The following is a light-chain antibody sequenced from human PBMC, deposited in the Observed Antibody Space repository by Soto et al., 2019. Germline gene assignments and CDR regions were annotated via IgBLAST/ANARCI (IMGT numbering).Light chain of an antibody. CDR1: QSISSN. V-gene: IGKV3-20*01. CDR3: QQYGSSPRT. Sequence: EMVMTQSPATLPVSPGERTTLSCKASQSISSNLAWYQQRPGQAPRLLIYGASSRATGIPDRFSGSGSGTDFTLTISRLEPEDFAVYYCQQYGSSPRTFGQGTRLEI. J-gene: IGKJ5*01. CDR2: GAS.